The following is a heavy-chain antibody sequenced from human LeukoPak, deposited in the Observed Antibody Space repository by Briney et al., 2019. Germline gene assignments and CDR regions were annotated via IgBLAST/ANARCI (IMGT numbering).Heavy chain of an antibody. J-gene: IGHJ6*04. CDR2: INAGNGNT. CDR1: GYTFTSYA. D-gene: IGHD3-10*01. CDR3: ARDPLLLWFGELSRDYYYYYGMDV. Sequence: GASVKVSFKASGYTFTSYAMHWVRQAPAQRLEWMGWINAGNGNTKYSQKFQGRVTITRDTSASTAYMELSSLRSEDTAVYYCARDPLLLWFGELSRDYYYYYGMDVWGKGTTVTVSS. V-gene: IGHV1-3*01.